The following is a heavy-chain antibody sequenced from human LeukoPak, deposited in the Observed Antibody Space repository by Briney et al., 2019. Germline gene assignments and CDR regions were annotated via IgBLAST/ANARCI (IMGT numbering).Heavy chain of an antibody. CDR2: ISWNSGSI. CDR3: AKGYAVAGFAFDI. J-gene: IGHJ3*02. V-gene: IGHV3-9*01. Sequence: GGSLRLSCAASGFTFDDYAMHWVRQAPGKGLEWVSGISWNSGSIGYADSVKGRFTISRDNAKNPLYLQMNSLRAEDTALYYCAKGYAVAGFAFDIWGQGTMVTVSS. CDR1: GFTFDDYA. D-gene: IGHD6-19*01.